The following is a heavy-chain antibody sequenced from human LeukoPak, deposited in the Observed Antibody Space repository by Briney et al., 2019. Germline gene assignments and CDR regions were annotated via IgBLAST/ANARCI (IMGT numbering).Heavy chain of an antibody. Sequence: ASVTVSCTASGYSFTNCYMHWVRRAPGQRLEWMGWINPYSGDTNFAQKFQGRVTMTSDASISTAYMELSRLRSDDTAVFYCARVGGYCTTTSCSYGMDVWGQGTTVTVSS. D-gene: IGHD2-2*01. CDR3: ARVGGYCTTTSCSYGMDV. CDR1: GYSFTNCY. J-gene: IGHJ6*02. CDR2: INPYSGDT. V-gene: IGHV1-2*02.